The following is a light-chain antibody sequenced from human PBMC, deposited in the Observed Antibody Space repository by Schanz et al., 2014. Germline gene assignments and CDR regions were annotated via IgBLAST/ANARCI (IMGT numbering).Light chain of an antibody. J-gene: IGKJ2*01. CDR2: DVS. CDR1: QSVTSW. CDR3: QQYGSSPQT. Sequence: EIVMTQSPATLSLSPGERATLSCRASQSVTSWLAWYQQKPGQAPRLLIYDVSNRATGIPARFSGSGSGADFTLTISSLEPEDFAVYYCQQYGSSPQTFGQGTKLEIK. V-gene: IGKV3-11*01.